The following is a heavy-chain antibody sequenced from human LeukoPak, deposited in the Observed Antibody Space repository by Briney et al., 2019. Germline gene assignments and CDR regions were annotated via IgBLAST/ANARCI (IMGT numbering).Heavy chain of an antibody. J-gene: IGHJ4*02. V-gene: IGHV5-51*01. D-gene: IGHD5-18*01. CDR1: GXSFTNYW. Sequence: GESLKISFKGSGXSFTNYWIGWVRQVPGKGLEWMGIIYPGDSDTAYSPSFQGQVTISADKSITTAYLQWSSLKASDTAMYYCARRGRYSYGSYFDYWGQGTLVTVSS. CDR2: IYPGDSDT. CDR3: ARRGRYSYGSYFDY.